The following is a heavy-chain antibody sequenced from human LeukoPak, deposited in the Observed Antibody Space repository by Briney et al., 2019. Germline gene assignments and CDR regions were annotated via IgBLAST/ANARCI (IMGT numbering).Heavy chain of an antibody. J-gene: IGHJ6*03. V-gene: IGHV7-4-1*02. CDR1: GYTFSRNA. Sequence: ASVKVSCKASGYTFSRNAINWVRQAPGQGLEWMGWIHTNTGDPTYAQGFTGRFVFSLDTSSTTAYLQISSLKAEDTAVYYCARDNGSGSYWVPYYYYYYYMDVWGKGTTVTVSS. CDR2: IHTNTGDP. D-gene: IGHD3-10*01. CDR3: ARDNGSGSYWVPYYYYYYYMDV.